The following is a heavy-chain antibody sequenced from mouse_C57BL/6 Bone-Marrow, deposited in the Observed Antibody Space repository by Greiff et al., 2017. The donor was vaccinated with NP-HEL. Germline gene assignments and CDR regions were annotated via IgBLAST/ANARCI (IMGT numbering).Heavy chain of an antibody. CDR3: SRGSTMNTTRYYAMDY. D-gene: IGHD2-4*01. V-gene: IGHV1-55*01. CDR1: GYTFTSYW. CDR2: IYPGSGST. Sequence: QVQLQQPGAELVKPGASVKMSCKASGYTFTSYWITWVKQRPGQGLEWIGDIYPGSGSTNYNEKFKSKATLTVDTSSSTAYMQLSSLTSEDSAVYYCSRGSTMNTTRYYAMDYWGQGTTVTVSS. J-gene: IGHJ4*01.